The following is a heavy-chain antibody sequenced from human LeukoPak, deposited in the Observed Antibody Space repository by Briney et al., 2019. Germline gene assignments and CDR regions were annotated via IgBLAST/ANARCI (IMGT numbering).Heavy chain of an antibody. Sequence: ASVKVSCKASGYTFTCYYMHWVRQAPGQGLEWMGWISPNSGGTNYAQKFQGRVTMTRDTSISTAYMELSRLRSDDTAVYYCARDGGSYSASYFDYWGQGTLVTVSS. CDR1: GYTFTCYY. CDR3: ARDGGSYSASYFDY. D-gene: IGHD1-26*01. V-gene: IGHV1-2*02. J-gene: IGHJ4*02. CDR2: ISPNSGGT.